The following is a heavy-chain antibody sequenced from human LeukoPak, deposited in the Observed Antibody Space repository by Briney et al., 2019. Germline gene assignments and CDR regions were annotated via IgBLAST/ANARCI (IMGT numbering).Heavy chain of an antibody. J-gene: IGHJ4*02. CDR1: GFTFSDYY. V-gene: IGHV3-11*04. CDR3: TRVRFMTTLDY. D-gene: IGHD4-11*01. Sequence: PGVSLRLSCAASGFTFSDYYMSWIRQAPGKGLEWVSYISSSGSTIYYADSVKGRFTISRDNAKNSLYLQMNSLRAEDTAVYYCTRVRFMTTLDYRGQGTLVTVSS. CDR2: ISSSGSTI.